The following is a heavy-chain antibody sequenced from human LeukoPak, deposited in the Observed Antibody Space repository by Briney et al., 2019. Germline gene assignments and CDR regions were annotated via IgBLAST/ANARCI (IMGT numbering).Heavy chain of an antibody. V-gene: IGHV4-59*08. CDR1: GDSICTNY. Sequence: SETVSPTCTVSGDSICTNYWSWIPQPPGKGPEWNGYIYYSGDTKYSPSLKSRVTMSVDPSKNQFSLKLDSVTAADTAVYYCARHQFCTNGLCNPMDYWGQGTLVTVSS. D-gene: IGHD2-8*01. J-gene: IGHJ4*02. CDR2: IYYSGDT. CDR3: ARHQFCTNGLCNPMDY.